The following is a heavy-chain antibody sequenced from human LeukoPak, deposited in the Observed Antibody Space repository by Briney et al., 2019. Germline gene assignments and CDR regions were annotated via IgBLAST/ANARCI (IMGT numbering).Heavy chain of an antibody. V-gene: IGHV3-23*01. CDR1: GFTFSSYA. Sequence: GGSLRLSCAISGFTFSSYAMSWVRQAPGKGLEWVSAISGSGGSTYYPDSVKGRFTISRDNSKNTLYLQMNSLRAEDTAVYYCAKTIVGAPDYWGEGTLVTVSS. J-gene: IGHJ4*02. CDR3: AKTIVGAPDY. D-gene: IGHD1-26*01. CDR2: ISGSGGST.